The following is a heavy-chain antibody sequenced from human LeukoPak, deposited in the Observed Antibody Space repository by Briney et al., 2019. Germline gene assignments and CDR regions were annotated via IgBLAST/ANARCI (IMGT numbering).Heavy chain of an antibody. CDR2: ISYSGAT. CDR3: AAGGYYGSGAFHI. J-gene: IGHJ3*02. V-gene: IGHV4-59*01. D-gene: IGHD3-10*01. CDR1: GGSINSYY. Sequence: SETLSLTCTVSGGSINSYYWTWIRQPPGKGLEWIGYISYSGATSYNPSLKSRVTISEDTSKNQFYLRLSSVTAADTAVNYCAAGGYYGSGAFHIWGLGTMVTVSS.